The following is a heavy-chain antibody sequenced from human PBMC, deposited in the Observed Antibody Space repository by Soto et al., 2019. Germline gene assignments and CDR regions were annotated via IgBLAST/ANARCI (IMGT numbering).Heavy chain of an antibody. CDR1: GFTFSSYA. CDR2: ISYDGSNK. D-gene: IGHD1-26*01. J-gene: IGHJ6*02. CDR3: ARGGWELLGWGVGMDV. V-gene: IGHV3-30-3*01. Sequence: QVQLVESGGGVVQPGRSLRLSCAASGFTFSSYAMHWVRQAPGKGLEWVAVISYDGSNKYYADSVKGRFTISRDNSKNQLYLQMNSLRAEDTAVYYCARGGWELLGWGVGMDVWGQGTTVTVSS.